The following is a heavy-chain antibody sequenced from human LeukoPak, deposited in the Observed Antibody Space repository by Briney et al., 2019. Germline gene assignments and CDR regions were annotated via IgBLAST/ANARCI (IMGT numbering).Heavy chain of an antibody. CDR2: ISSYNGNT. J-gene: IGHJ6*02. D-gene: IGHD4-17*01. Sequence: ASVKVSCKASGYTFTSYGISWVRQAPGQGLEWMGWISSYNGNTNYAQKLQGRVTMTTDTSTSTAYMELRSLRSDDTAVYYCARGPNPNYGEFVYYFSYGMDVRGQGTTVTVSS. CDR1: GYTFTSYG. V-gene: IGHV1-18*01. CDR3: ARGPNPNYGEFVYYFSYGMDV.